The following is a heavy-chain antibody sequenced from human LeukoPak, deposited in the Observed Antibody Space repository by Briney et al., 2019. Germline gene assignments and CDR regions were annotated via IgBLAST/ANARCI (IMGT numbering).Heavy chain of an antibody. Sequence: GGSLRLSCTAFGFTFGDYAMSWFRQAPGKGLEWVGFIRSKAYGGTTEYAASVKGRFTISRDDSKSMAYLQMNSLKTEDTAVYYCTRDYPYGSGRKLLLLPRTSGVYYMDVWGKGTTVTVSS. J-gene: IGHJ6*03. CDR3: TRDYPYGSGRKLLLLPRTSGVYYMDV. CDR2: IRSKAYGGTT. V-gene: IGHV3-49*03. D-gene: IGHD3-10*01. CDR1: GFTFGDYA.